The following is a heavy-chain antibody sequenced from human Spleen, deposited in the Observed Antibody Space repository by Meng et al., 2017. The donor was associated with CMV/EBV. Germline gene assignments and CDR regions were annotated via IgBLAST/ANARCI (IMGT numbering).Heavy chain of an antibody. V-gene: IGHV1-2*02. CDR1: GYTLTGYY. J-gene: IGHJ4*02. CDR2: INPTSGGT. Sequence: KASGYTLTGYYMHWVRQAPGQGLEWMGWINPTSGGTNYAQKFQGRVTMTRDTSISTAYMELSRLRSDDTAVYYCARVYDFWSGYYRFWGQGTLVTVSS. D-gene: IGHD3-3*01. CDR3: ARVYDFWSGYYRF.